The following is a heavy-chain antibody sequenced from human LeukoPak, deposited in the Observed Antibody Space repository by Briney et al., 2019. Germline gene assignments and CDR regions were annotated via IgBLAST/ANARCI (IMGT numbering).Heavy chain of an antibody. CDR1: GFTFDDYA. CDR3: AKGQTQYGSGSYGYNWFDP. J-gene: IGHJ5*02. D-gene: IGHD3-10*01. CDR2: INWNSGSI. V-gene: IGHV3-9*01. Sequence: PGGSLRLSCAASGFTFDDYAMHWVRQAPGKGLEWVSGINWNSGSIGYADSVKGRFTISRDSAKNSLYLEMNSLRAEDTALYYCAKGQTQYGSGSYGYNWFDPWGQGTLVTVSS.